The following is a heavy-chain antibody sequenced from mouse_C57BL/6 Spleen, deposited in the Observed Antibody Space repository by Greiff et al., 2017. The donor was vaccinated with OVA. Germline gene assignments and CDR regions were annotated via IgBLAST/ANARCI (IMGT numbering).Heavy chain of an antibody. CDR2: IHPNSGST. CDR1: GYTFTSYW. V-gene: IGHV1-64*01. J-gene: IGHJ2*01. Sequence: QVQLKQPGAELVKPGASVKLSCTASGYTFTSYWMHWVKQRPGQGLEWIGMIHPNSGSTNYNEKFKSKATLTVDKSSSTAYMQLSSLTSEDSSVYYCAQFYYGSSYDFDYWGQGTTLTVSS. D-gene: IGHD1-1*01. CDR3: AQFYYGSSYDFDY.